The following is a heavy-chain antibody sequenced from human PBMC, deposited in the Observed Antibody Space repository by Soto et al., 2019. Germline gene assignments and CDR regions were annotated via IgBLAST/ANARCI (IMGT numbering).Heavy chain of an antibody. Sequence: PGGSLRLSCAGSGFTFSAYNINWVRQAPGKGLEWVSSISAGSLFIYQPDSMKGRFTTSRDDARNSVYLHMSGLTAEDTAVYYCARSPGVGVRGAYWGQGTLVTVSS. D-gene: IGHD3-16*01. CDR2: ISAGSLFI. CDR3: ARSPGVGVRGAY. CDR1: GFTFSAYN. J-gene: IGHJ4*02. V-gene: IGHV3-21*01.